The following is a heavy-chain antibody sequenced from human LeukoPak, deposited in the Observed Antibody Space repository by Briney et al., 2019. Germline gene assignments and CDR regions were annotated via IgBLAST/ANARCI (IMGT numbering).Heavy chain of an antibody. D-gene: IGHD5-12*01. J-gene: IGHJ4*02. CDR1: GYTFTNYY. V-gene: IGHV1-2*02. CDR2: INPNSGGT. Sequence: ASVKVSCKASGYTFTNYYMHWVRQAPEQVLEWMGWINPNSGGTNYAQKFQGRVTMTRDTSISTAYMELSRLRSDDTAVYYCARDRGYSGYDYCYFDYWGQGTLVTVSS. CDR3: ARDRGYSGYDYCYFDY.